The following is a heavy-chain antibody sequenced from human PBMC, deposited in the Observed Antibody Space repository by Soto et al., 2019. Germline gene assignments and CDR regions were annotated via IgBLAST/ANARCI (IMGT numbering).Heavy chain of an antibody. Sequence: GGSLRLSCAVSGFTSSSYWMHWVRQAPGKGLVWVSRIKPDGSSTSYADSVKGRFTISRDNARNTLYLQMISLRAEDTAVYYCTRDPPGTGIDYWGQGTLVTVSS. V-gene: IGHV3-74*01. CDR3: TRDPPGTGIDY. D-gene: IGHD1-1*01. CDR2: IKPDGSST. J-gene: IGHJ4*02. CDR1: GFTSSSYW.